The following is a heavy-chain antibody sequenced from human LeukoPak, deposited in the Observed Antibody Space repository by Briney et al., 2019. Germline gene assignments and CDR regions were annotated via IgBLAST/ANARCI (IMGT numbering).Heavy chain of an antibody. D-gene: IGHD5-18*01. Sequence: GGSLRLSCAASGFTFSSYGMHWVRQAPGKGLEWVAFIRYDGSNKYYADSVKGRFTISRDNSKNTLYLQMNSLRAEDTAVYYCAKMPLYSYGYPDAFDIWGQGTMVTVSS. V-gene: IGHV3-30*02. J-gene: IGHJ3*02. CDR3: AKMPLYSYGYPDAFDI. CDR1: GFTFSSYG. CDR2: IRYDGSNK.